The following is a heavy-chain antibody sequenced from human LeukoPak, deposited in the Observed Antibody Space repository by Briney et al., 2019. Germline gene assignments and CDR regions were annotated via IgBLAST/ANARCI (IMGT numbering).Heavy chain of an antibody. J-gene: IGHJ3*02. CDR2: INPDSGGT. Sequence: ASVKVSCKASGYTFTGYYMSWVRQAPGQGLEWMGWINPDSGGTHYAQNFQGWVTMTRDTSISTAYMELSRLRSDDTAVYYCARGTLTAPRSAFDIWGQGTMVTVSS. CDR3: ARGTLTAPRSAFDI. V-gene: IGHV1-2*04. D-gene: IGHD1-14*01. CDR1: GYTFTGYY.